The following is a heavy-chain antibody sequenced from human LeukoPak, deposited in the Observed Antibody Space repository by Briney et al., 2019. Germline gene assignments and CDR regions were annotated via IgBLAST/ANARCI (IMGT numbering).Heavy chain of an antibody. CDR3: ASGYYDSSGYYGSPFDY. CDR2: INHSGST. Sequence: SETLSLTCAVYGGSFSGYYWSWIRQPPGKGLEWIGEINHSGSTNYNPSLKSRVTISVDTSKNQFSLKLSSVTAADTAVYYCASGYYDSSGYYGSPFDYWGQGTLVIVPS. V-gene: IGHV4-34*01. CDR1: GGSFSGYY. D-gene: IGHD3-22*01. J-gene: IGHJ4*02.